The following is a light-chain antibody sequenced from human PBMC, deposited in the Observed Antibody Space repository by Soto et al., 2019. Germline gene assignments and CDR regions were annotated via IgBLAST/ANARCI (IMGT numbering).Light chain of an antibody. Sequence: EIVMTQSPATLSVSPGERATLSCRASQSVSSNLAWYQQKPGQAPRLLIYGASTRATGIPARFSGSGSGTEFTLTSSSLQSVDFAVYYCQQYNNWPWTFGQGTKVEIK. J-gene: IGKJ1*01. CDR1: QSVSSN. CDR3: QQYNNWPWT. V-gene: IGKV3-15*01. CDR2: GAS.